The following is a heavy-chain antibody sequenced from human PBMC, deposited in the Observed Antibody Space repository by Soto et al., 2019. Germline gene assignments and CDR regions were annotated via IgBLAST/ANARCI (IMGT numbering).Heavy chain of an antibody. CDR1: GFTFSSYA. V-gene: IGHV3-23*01. CDR3: AKRGRAGDNFSPLDY. D-gene: IGHD7-27*01. J-gene: IGHJ4*02. Sequence: GGSLRLSCAASGFTFSSYAMSWVHQAPGKGLEWVSAISGSGGSTYYADSVKGRFTISRDNSKNTLYLQMNSLRAEDTAVYYCAKRGRAGDNFSPLDYWGQGTLVTVSS. CDR2: ISGSGGST.